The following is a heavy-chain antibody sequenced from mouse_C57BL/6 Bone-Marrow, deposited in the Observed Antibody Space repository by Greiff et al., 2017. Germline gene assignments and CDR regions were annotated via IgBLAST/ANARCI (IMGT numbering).Heavy chain of an antibody. Sequence: EVQLQQSGAELVRPGASVKLSCTASGFNIKDDYMHWVKQRPEQGLEWIGWIDPENGDTAYASKFQGKATITADTSSNTAYLQLSSLTSEDTAVYYCTTYSAMDYWGQGTSVTVSS. V-gene: IGHV14-4*01. J-gene: IGHJ4*01. CDR2: IDPENGDT. CDR3: TTYSAMDY. CDR1: GFNIKDDY.